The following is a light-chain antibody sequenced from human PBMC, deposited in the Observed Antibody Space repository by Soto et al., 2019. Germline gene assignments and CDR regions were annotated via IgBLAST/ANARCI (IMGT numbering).Light chain of an antibody. Sequence: QSVLTQPPSASGTPGQRVTISCSGSSSNIGSNTVNWYQQLPGTAPKLLIYSNNQRPSGVPDRFSGSKSGTSASLAFSGLQSEDEADYYCAAWDDSLNGPHVVFGGGTKVTVL. CDR3: AAWDDSLNGPHVV. CDR2: SNN. CDR1: SSNIGSNT. J-gene: IGLJ2*01. V-gene: IGLV1-44*01.